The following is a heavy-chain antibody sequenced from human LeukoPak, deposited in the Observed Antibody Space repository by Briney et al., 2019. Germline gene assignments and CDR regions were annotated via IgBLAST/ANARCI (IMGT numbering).Heavy chain of an antibody. V-gene: IGHV3-48*01. CDR3: ARELIIYGGNDAFDI. J-gene: IGHJ3*02. CDR2: ISSSSSTI. CDR1: GFTFSSYS. D-gene: IGHD4-23*01. Sequence: GGSLRLSCAASGFTFSSYSMNWVRQAPGEGLEWVSYISSSSSTIYYADSVKGRFTISRDNAKNSLYLQMNSLRAEDTAVYYCARELIIYGGNDAFDIWGQGTMVTVSS.